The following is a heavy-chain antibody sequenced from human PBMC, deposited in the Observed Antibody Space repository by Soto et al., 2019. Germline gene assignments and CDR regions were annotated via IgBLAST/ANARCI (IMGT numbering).Heavy chain of an antibody. CDR2: ISYDGSNK. Sequence: QVQLVESGGGVVQPGRSLRLSCAASGFTFSSYAMHWVRQAPGKGLEWVAVISYDGSNKYYADSVKGRFTISRDNSKNTLDLQMNSLRAADTAVYYCAREGRIAAAGTNNWFAPWGQGTLVTVSS. J-gene: IGHJ5*02. CDR1: GFTFSSYA. V-gene: IGHV3-30-3*01. CDR3: AREGRIAAAGTNNWFAP. D-gene: IGHD6-13*01.